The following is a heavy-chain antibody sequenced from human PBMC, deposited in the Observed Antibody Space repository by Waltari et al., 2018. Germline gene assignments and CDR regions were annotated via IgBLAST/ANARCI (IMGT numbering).Heavy chain of an antibody. J-gene: IGHJ3*02. CDR1: GFTFSNYD. D-gene: IGHD1-20*01. Sequence: EVQLLESGGGLVQPGGSLRLSCTASGFTFSNYDMNWVRQAPGRGLEWVSLLRGSAALTDYADSVKGRFIISRENSKNTLFLQMNSLRAEDTAIYYCAKDLTGWGAFDIWGQGTMVTVSS. CDR2: LRGSAALT. V-gene: IGHV3-23*01. CDR3: AKDLTGWGAFDI.